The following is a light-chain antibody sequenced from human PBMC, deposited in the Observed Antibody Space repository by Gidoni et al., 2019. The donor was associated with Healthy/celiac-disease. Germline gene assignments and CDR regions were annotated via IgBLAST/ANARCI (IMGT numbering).Light chain of an antibody. CDR2: WAS. V-gene: IGKV4-1*01. J-gene: IGKJ3*01. CDR1: QSVLYSSNNKNY. Sequence: DIVMTQSPDSLAVSPGERATINSKSSQSVLYSSNNKNYLAWYQQKPGQPPKLLIYWASTRGSGVPVRFSGSGSGTDFTLTISSLQAEDVAVYYCQQYYSTPFTFGPGTKVDIK. CDR3: QQYYSTPFT.